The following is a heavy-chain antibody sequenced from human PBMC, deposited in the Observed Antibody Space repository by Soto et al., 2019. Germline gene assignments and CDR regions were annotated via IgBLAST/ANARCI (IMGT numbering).Heavy chain of an antibody. CDR2: IYYSGST. V-gene: IGHV4-31*03. J-gene: IGHJ6*04. D-gene: IGHD3-9*01. CDR1: GGSISSGGYY. CDR3: ARDSLGSYFDWFELDV. Sequence: SETLSLTCTVSGGSISSGGYYWSWIRQHPGKGLEWIGYIYYSGSTYYNPSLKSRVTISVDTSKNQFSLKLSSVTAADTAVYYCARDSLGSYFDWFELDVWGKGTTVTVSS.